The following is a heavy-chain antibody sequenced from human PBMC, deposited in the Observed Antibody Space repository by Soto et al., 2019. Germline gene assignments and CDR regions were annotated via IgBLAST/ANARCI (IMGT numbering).Heavy chain of an antibody. V-gene: IGHV1-2*02. D-gene: IGHD3-9*01. CDR3: SRVRPRSGYCDY. J-gene: IGHJ4*02. Sequence: QVQLVQSGAEVKKPGASVKVSCKASGYTFTGYYMHWVRQAPGQGFEWMGWINPNSGDTKYAQKFQGRVTMTTDTSISTAYMELSRLRSDDTAVYYCSRVRPRSGYCDYWGQGTLVTVSS. CDR1: GYTFTGYY. CDR2: INPNSGDT.